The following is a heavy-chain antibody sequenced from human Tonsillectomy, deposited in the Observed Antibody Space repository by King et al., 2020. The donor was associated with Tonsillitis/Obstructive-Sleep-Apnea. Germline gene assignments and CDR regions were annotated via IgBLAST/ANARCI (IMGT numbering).Heavy chain of an antibody. J-gene: IGHJ4*02. D-gene: IGHD6-19*01. CDR1: GFTFSSYA. V-gene: IGHV3-23*04. CDR2: IANSGDST. Sequence: VQPVESGGGLVQPGGSLRLSCEASGFTFSSYAMSWVRQAPGEGLQWVSAIANSGDSTNYADSVKGRITISRDNSKNTLYLQMNSLSAEDTAVYYCATPVRRLGGSGRESWGQGTLVTVSS. CDR3: ATPVRRLGGSGRES.